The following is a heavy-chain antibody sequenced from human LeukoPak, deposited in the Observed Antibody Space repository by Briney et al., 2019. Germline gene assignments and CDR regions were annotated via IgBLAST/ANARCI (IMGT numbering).Heavy chain of an antibody. Sequence: GGSLRLSCAASGFSFTTSGMSWVRQAPGKGLEWVSYISSSGTTMYYADSVKGRFTISRDNAKNSLYLQMNSLRVEDTAVYYCARDRGWGMDVWGKGTTVTISS. V-gene: IGHV3-48*04. J-gene: IGHJ6*03. CDR3: ARDRGWGMDV. CDR2: ISSSGTTM. CDR1: GFSFTTSG. D-gene: IGHD5-12*01.